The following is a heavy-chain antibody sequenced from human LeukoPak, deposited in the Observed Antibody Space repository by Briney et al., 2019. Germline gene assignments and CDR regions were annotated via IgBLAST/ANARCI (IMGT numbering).Heavy chain of an antibody. D-gene: IGHD3-22*01. CDR2: IYHSGST. Sequence: PSETLSLTCAVSGGSISSSNWWSWVRQPPGKGLEWIGEIYHSGSTNYNPSLKSRVTISVDKSKNQFSLKLSSVTAADTAVYYCARDPKYYYDSRVALDAFDIWGQGTMVTVSS. V-gene: IGHV4-4*02. CDR1: GGSISSSNW. J-gene: IGHJ3*02. CDR3: ARDPKYYYDSRVALDAFDI.